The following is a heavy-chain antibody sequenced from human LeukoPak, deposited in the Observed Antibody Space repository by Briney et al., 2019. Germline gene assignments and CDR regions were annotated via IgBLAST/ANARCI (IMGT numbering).Heavy chain of an antibody. Sequence: GGSLRLSCAASGFTFNNYAMNWVRQAPGKGLEWVSAITTSGGGTYYADSARGRFTVSRDNSKNTLYLQMNSLRVEDTAVYYCAKGTDRTGGSYFRGQGTLVTVSS. CDR3: AKGTDRTGGSYF. CDR2: ITTSGGGT. CDR1: GFTFNNYA. V-gene: IGHV3-23*01. D-gene: IGHD1-26*01. J-gene: IGHJ4*02.